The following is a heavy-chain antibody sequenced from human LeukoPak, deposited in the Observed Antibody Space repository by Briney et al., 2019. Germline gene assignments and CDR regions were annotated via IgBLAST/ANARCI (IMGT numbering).Heavy chain of an antibody. J-gene: IGHJ5*02. Sequence: SETLSLTCTVSGGSISSYYWSWIRQPPGKGLEWIGYISYSGTTNYNPSLKSRVTISIDTSKNQFSLNLSSVTAADTAVYYCARSRYAWGNFDSYGHWGQGTLVTVSS. CDR3: ARSRYAWGNFDSYGH. V-gene: IGHV4-59*08. D-gene: IGHD3-16*01. CDR2: ISYSGTT. CDR1: GGSISSYY.